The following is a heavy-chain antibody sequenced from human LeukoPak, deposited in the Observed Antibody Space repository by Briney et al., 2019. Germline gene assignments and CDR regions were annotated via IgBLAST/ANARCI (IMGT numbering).Heavy chain of an antibody. D-gene: IGHD3-3*01. J-gene: IGHJ4*02. CDR1: GFTFDDYG. V-gene: IGHV3-30*18. CDR3: AKDLTIFGVGNFDY. Sequence: GGSLRLSCAASGFTFDDYGMSWVRQAPGKGLEWVAVISYDGSNKYYADSVKGRFTISRDNSKNTLYLQMNSLRAEDTAVYYCAKDLTIFGVGNFDYWGQGTLVTVSS. CDR2: ISYDGSNK.